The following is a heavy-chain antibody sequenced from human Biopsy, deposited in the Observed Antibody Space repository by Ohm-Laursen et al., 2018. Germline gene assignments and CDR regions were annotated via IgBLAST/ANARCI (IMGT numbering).Heavy chain of an antibody. CDR2: IWYDGTDK. CDR3: ARDRYYGSENYFSHYNMDV. D-gene: IGHD3-10*01. CDR1: GFSFSSYG. Sequence: SLRLSCAASGFSFSSYGMHWVRQAPGKGLEWVAVIWYDGTDKFSADSVKGRFTISRDNSKNTLYLHMNSLRAADTAVYYCARDRYYGSENYFSHYNMDVWGQGTTVTVSS. J-gene: IGHJ6*03. V-gene: IGHV3-33*08.